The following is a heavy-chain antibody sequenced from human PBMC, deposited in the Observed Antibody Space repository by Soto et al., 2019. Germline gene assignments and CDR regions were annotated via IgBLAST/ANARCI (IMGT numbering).Heavy chain of an antibody. CDR2: IIPIFGTA. D-gene: IGHD3-9*01. CDR1: GGTFSSYA. J-gene: IGHJ6*02. V-gene: IGHV1-69*13. CDR3: ARANYDILTGYYNYYYYGMDV. Sequence: SVKVSCKASGGTFSSYAISWVRQARGQGLEWMGGIIPIFGTANYAQKFQGRVTITADESTSTAYMELSSLRSEDTAVYYCARANYDILTGYYNYYYYGMDVWGQGTTVTVSS.